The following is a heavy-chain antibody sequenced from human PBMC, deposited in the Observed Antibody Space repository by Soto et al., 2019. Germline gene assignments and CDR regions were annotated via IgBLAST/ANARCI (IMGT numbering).Heavy chain of an antibody. D-gene: IGHD5-18*01. CDR3: AREGYSYGTYFDY. CDR2: IKQDGSEK. J-gene: IGHJ4*02. V-gene: IGHV3-7*01. CDR1: GFTFSSYW. Sequence: ESGGGLVQPGGSLRLACAASGFTFSSYWMSWVRQAPGKGPQWVANIKQDGSEKYYVDSVKGRFTISRDNAKNSLYLQMNSLRAEDTAVYYCAREGYSYGTYFDYWGQGTLVTVSS.